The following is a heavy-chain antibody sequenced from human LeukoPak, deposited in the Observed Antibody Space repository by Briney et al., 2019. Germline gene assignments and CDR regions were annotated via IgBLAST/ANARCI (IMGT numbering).Heavy chain of an antibody. CDR1: GYTFTRYG. J-gene: IGHJ6*02. CDR2: ISAYNDNT. V-gene: IGHV1-18*01. Sequence: GASVKVSCKASGYTFTRYGISWVRQAPGQGLEWMGWISAYNDNTNYAQKLQGRVTMTTDTSTSTAYMELRILISDDTAVYYCATQPGPEYNWNDYYYYYGMDVWGQGTTVTVSS. D-gene: IGHD1-1*01. CDR3: ATQPGPEYNWNDYYYYYGMDV.